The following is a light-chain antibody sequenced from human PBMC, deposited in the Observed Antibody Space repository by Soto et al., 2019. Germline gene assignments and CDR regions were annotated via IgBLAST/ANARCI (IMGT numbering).Light chain of an antibody. CDR1: QGVSAY. Sequence: DIQMTQSPSSLSASVGDRVTITCRTSQGVSAYLLWYQQRQGTPPKLLIYAASNLVSGVPLRFSGSGSGTTFTLTISSLQPEDFATYYCQQSYKTPHTFGQGTKLETK. V-gene: IGKV1-39*01. CDR2: AAS. CDR3: QQSYKTPHT. J-gene: IGKJ2*01.